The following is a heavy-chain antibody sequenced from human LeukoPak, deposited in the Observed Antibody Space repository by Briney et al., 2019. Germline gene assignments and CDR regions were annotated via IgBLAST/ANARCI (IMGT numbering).Heavy chain of an antibody. CDR1: GFTFSSYG. D-gene: IGHD3-22*01. Sequence: GGSLRLSCAASGFTFSSYGMHWVRQAPGKGLEWVAVIWYDGSNKYYADSVKGRFTISRDNSKNTLYLQMNSLRAEDTAEYYCARDGYYDSSGFDYWGQGTLVTVSS. V-gene: IGHV3-33*01. CDR3: ARDGYYDSSGFDY. CDR2: IWYDGSNK. J-gene: IGHJ4*02.